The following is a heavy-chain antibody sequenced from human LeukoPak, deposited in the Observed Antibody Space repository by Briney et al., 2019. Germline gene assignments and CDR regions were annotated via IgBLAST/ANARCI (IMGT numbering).Heavy chain of an antibody. Sequence: PGGSLRLSCEASGFTLNKYWMHWVRQAPGKGLVWVSRITGDGSDIAYADSVKGRFTISRDNAKNSLYLQMNSLRAEDTAVYYCARESSGWSKDYWGQGTLVTVSS. J-gene: IGHJ4*02. V-gene: IGHV3-74*01. CDR1: GFTLNKYW. CDR2: ITGDGSDI. D-gene: IGHD6-19*01. CDR3: ARESSGWSKDY.